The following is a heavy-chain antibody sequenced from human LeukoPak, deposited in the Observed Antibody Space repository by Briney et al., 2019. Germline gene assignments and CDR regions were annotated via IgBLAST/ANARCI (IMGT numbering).Heavy chain of an antibody. CDR3: ATLAYYYDSSGYPFDY. CDR2: ISYDGSNK. CDR1: GFTFSSYE. D-gene: IGHD3-22*01. Sequence: PGGSLRLSCAASGFTFSSYEMNWVRQAPGKGLEWVAVISYDGSNKYYADSVKGRFTISRDNSKNTLYLQMNSLRAEDTAVYYCATLAYYYDSSGYPFDYWGQGTLVTVSS. V-gene: IGHV3-30*04. J-gene: IGHJ4*02.